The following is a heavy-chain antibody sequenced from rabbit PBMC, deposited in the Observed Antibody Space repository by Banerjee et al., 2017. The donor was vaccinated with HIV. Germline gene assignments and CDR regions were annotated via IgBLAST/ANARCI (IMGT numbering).Heavy chain of an antibody. J-gene: IGHJ4*01. V-gene: IGHV1S45*01. Sequence: QEQLEESGGDLVQPEGSLTLTCKASGFDLSSNYYMHWVRQAPGKGLEWIACIYAGSSGSTYYASWAKGRFTISKTSSTTVTLQMTSLTAADTATYFCARDLAGVIGWNFDLWGPGTLVTVS. CDR3: ARDLAGVIGWNFDL. D-gene: IGHD4-1*01. CDR2: IYAGSSGST. CDR1: GFDLSSNYY.